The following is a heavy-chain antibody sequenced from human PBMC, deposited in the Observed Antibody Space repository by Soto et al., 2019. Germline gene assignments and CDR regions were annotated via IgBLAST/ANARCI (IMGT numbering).Heavy chain of an antibody. CDR1: GGTFSSYA. D-gene: IGHD3-10*01. J-gene: IGHJ3*02. CDR2: IIPIFGTA. CDR3: ARASLKRAAASGAFDI. Sequence: AASVKVSCKASGGTFSSYAISWVRQAPGQGLEWMGGIIPIFGTANYAQKFQGRVTITADESTSTAYMELSSLRSEDTAVYYCARASLKRAAASGAFDIWGQGTMVTVSS. V-gene: IGHV1-69*13.